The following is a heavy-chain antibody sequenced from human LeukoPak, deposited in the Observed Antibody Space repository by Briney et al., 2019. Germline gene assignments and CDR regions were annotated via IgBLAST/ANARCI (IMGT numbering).Heavy chain of an antibody. Sequence: GGSLRLSCAASVFNFSSYAMSWVPPAPGEGLEGVSAISGSGGSTYYADSVKGRFTISRDNSKNTLYLQLRSLRAEDTAVYYCEKAVATQLGYWGQGTLVTVSS. D-gene: IGHD5-12*01. CDR1: VFNFSSYA. J-gene: IGHJ4*02. CDR3: EKAVATQLGY. V-gene: IGHV3-23*01. CDR2: ISGSGGST.